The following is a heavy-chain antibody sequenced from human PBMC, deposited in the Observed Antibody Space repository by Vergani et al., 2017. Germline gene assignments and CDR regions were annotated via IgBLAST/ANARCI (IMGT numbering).Heavy chain of an antibody. V-gene: IGHV4-31*03. Sequence: QVQLQESGPGLVKPSQTLSLTCTVSGGSISSGGYYWSWIRQHPGKGLEWIGYIYYSGSTYNNPSLKSRVTISVDTSKNQFSRKLSSVTAADTAVYYCAREITMVRGVIMAQDVWGQGTTVTVSS. CDR2: IYYSGST. CDR1: GGSISSGGYY. J-gene: IGHJ6*02. CDR3: AREITMVRGVIMAQDV. D-gene: IGHD3-10*01.